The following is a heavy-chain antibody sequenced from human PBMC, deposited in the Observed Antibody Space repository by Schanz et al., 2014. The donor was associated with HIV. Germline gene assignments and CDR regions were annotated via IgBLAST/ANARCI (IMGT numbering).Heavy chain of an antibody. V-gene: IGHV1-46*01. CDR2: INTNGGGT. J-gene: IGHJ6*02. Sequence: QVQLVQSGAEVKEPGASVKVSCKPYGHIFTGYLMHWVRQAPGQGLQWMGVINTNGGGTSDTLQGRVIITRDTSTRTVYMYLSNLRFEDSAVYYCAREKMDTGGLDVWGQGTTVTVSS. CDR1: GHIFTGYL. CDR3: AREKMDTGGLDV.